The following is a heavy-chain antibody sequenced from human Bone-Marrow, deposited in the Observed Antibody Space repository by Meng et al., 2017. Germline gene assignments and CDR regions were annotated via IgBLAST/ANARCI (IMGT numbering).Heavy chain of an antibody. V-gene: IGHV5-51*01. CDR1: GYSFTSYW. J-gene: IGHJ4*02. Sequence: GESLKISCKGSGYSFTSYWIGWVRQMPGKGLEWMGIIDPGDSDTRYSPSFQGQVTISADKFISTAYLQWSSLKASDTAMYYCARTRDFWSGYYIIDYWGQGTLVTVSS. D-gene: IGHD3-3*01. CDR2: IDPGDSDT. CDR3: ARTRDFWSGYYIIDY.